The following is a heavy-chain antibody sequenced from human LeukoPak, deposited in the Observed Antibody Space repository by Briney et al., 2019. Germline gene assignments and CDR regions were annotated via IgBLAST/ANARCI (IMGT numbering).Heavy chain of an antibody. CDR2: ISYDGSNK. CDR3: ARGIGTSSGWYDI. J-gene: IGHJ3*02. V-gene: IGHV3-30*03. D-gene: IGHD6-19*01. Sequence: GGSLRLSCAASGFTFSSYGMHWVRQAPGKGLEWVAVISYDGSNKYYADSVKGRFTISRDNSKNTVHLQMNSLRAEDTAVYYCARGIGTSSGWYDIWGQGTMVTVSS. CDR1: GFTFSSYG.